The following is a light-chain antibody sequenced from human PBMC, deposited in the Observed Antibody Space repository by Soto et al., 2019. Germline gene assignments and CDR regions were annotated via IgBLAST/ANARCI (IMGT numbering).Light chain of an antibody. Sequence: QSALTQPASVSGSPGQSITISCTGTSSDVGGYNYVSWYQQHPGKAPKLMIYDVSNRPSGVSNRFSGSKSGNTASLTISGLQAEDEADYYCISYTSSSTLYVFGPGTKVTVL. V-gene: IGLV2-14*01. CDR2: DVS. CDR3: ISYTSSSTLYV. CDR1: SSDVGGYNY. J-gene: IGLJ1*01.